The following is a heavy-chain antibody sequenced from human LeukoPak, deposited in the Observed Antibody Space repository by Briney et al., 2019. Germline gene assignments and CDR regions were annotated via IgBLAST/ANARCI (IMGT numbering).Heavy chain of an antibody. D-gene: IGHD3-22*01. CDR3: ARGLPYDSSGYPFDH. CDR2: IYYSGST. J-gene: IGHJ4*02. Sequence: SETLSLTCTVSGGSISSSSYYWGWIRQPPGKGLEWIGSIYYSGSTYYNPSLKSRVTISVDTSKNQFSLKLSSVTAADTAVYYCARGLPYDSSGYPFDHWGQGTLVTVSS. CDR1: GGSISSSSYY. V-gene: IGHV4-39*01.